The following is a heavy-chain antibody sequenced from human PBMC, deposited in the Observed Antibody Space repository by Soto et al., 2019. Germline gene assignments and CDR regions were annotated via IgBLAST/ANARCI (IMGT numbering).Heavy chain of an antibody. Sequence: EVQLVESGGGVVQPGGSLRLSCTASGFTFNTHWTHWVRQAPGKGVVWVSRIYFDGSTTNYADSVKGRLTVSRDNDKNTVYLHVNTLRDEDTAVYYCARGGAMGVDYWGQGTLVTVSS. CDR2: IYFDGSTT. D-gene: IGHD1-26*01. CDR1: GFTFNTHW. J-gene: IGHJ4*02. CDR3: ARGGAMGVDY. V-gene: IGHV3-74*01.